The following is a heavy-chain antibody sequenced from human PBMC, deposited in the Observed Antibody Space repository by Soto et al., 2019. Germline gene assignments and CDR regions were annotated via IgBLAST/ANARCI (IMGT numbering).Heavy chain of an antibody. D-gene: IGHD3-16*02. V-gene: IGHV1-46*01. Sequence: ASVKVSCKASGYTFTSYYMHWVRQAPGQGLEWMGIINPSGDSTSYAQKFKGRDTMTRDTSTSTVYMELSSLSFEDTAVYYCARSYYDYVWGSYRSAHFDYWGQGTLVTVSS. J-gene: IGHJ4*02. CDR3: ARSYYDYVWGSYRSAHFDY. CDR1: GYTFTSYY. CDR2: INPSGDST.